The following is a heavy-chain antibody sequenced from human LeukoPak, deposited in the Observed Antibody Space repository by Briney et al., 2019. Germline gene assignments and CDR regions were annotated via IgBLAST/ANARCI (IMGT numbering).Heavy chain of an antibody. CDR2: IWNDGSNK. V-gene: IGHV3-33*06. Sequence: PGGSLRLSCATSGFTLSHFGMHWVRQAPGKGLEWVAVIWNDGSNKYYGDSVKGRFTISRDNSRNTLYLQMDSLRVEDTAVYYCAKDAQRGFDYSNSLESWGQGTLVTVSS. D-gene: IGHD4-11*01. CDR1: GFTLSHFG. CDR3: AKDAQRGFDYSNSLES. J-gene: IGHJ5*01.